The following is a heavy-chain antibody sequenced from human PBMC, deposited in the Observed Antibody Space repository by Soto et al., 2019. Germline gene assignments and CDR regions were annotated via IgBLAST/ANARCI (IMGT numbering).Heavy chain of an antibody. CDR2: TNEDGSII. V-gene: IGHV3-74*01. D-gene: IGHD3-22*01. CDR1: GFTFSSYW. J-gene: IGHJ4*02. Sequence: GGSLRLSCAASGFTFSSYWMHWVRQAPGKGLVWVSRTNEDGSIINYADSVKGRFTISRDNAKNSLYLQMNGLRAEDTAVYYCARATGYYHTSGSDSWGQGTLVTVSS. CDR3: ARATGYYHTSGSDS.